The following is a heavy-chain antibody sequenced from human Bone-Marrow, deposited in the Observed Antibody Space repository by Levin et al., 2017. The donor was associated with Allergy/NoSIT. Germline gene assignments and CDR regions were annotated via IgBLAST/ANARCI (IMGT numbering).Heavy chain of an antibody. CDR3: ARTYVRYYMAGGAFDL. J-gene: IGHJ3*01. CDR2: INDSGSV. CDR1: GGPFSDYY. D-gene: IGHD3-10*01. Sequence: SQTLSLTCAVYGGPFSDYYWNWIRQPPGEGLEWIGEINDSGSVNYNPSLKSRVTFSVDTPKKHFSLRLSSVTAADTAVYYCARTYVRYYMAGGAFDLWGQGTTVTVSS. V-gene: IGHV4-34*01.